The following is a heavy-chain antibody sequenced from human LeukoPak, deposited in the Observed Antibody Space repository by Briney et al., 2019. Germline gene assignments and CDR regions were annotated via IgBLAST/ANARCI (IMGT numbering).Heavy chain of an antibody. V-gene: IGHV4-31*03. J-gene: IGHJ3*02. Sequence: SETLSLTCTVSGGSISSGGYYWSWIRQHPGKSLEWIGYIYYSGSTYYNPSLKSRVTISVDRSKNQFSLKLSSVTAADTAVYYCARVTAAIIAFNIWGQGTMVTVSS. CDR1: GGSISSGGYY. D-gene: IGHD2-2*01. CDR2: IYYSGST. CDR3: ARVTAAIIAFNI.